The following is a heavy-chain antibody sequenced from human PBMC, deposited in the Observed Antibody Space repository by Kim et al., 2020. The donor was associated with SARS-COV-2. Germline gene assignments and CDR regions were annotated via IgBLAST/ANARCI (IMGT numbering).Heavy chain of an antibody. V-gene: IGHV3-33*01. D-gene: IGHD5-12*01. Sequence: GGSLRLSCAASGFTFSSYGMHWVRQAPGKGLEWVAVIWYDGSNKYYADSVKGRFTISRDNSKNTLYLQMNSLRAEDTAVYYCARSAIGGYSGYGHHDYWGQGTLVTVSS. J-gene: IGHJ4*02. CDR1: GFTFSSYG. CDR2: IWYDGSNK. CDR3: ARSAIGGYSGYGHHDY.